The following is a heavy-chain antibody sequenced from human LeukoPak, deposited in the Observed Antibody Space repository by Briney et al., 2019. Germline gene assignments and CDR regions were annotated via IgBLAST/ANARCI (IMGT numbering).Heavy chain of an antibody. CDR1: GFTFDDYA. D-gene: IGHD6-25*01. CDR3: EKKSAAGPLDD. V-gene: IGHV3-9*01. J-gene: IGHJ4*02. Sequence: GGSLRLSCAASGFTFDDYAMHWVRQAPGKGLEWVSGISWNSGSIGYADSVKGRFTISRDNAKNPLYLQMNSLRAEDTALYYCEKKSAAGPLDDWGQETLVTVPS. CDR2: ISWNSGSI.